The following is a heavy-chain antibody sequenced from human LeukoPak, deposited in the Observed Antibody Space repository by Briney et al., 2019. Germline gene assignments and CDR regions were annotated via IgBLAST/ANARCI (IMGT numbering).Heavy chain of an antibody. CDR2: IHSDGGNK. V-gene: IGHV3-30*02. CDR1: GFTFSLYG. D-gene: IGHD2-2*02. Sequence: PGGSLRLSCAASGFTFSLYGMHWVRQAPGKGLEWVAFIHSDGGNKYYADSVKGRFTISRDNSKNTLYLQMNSLRAEDTAVYYCAKDQLGPAAIIGYWGQGTLVTVSS. CDR3: AKDQLGPAAIIGY. J-gene: IGHJ4*02.